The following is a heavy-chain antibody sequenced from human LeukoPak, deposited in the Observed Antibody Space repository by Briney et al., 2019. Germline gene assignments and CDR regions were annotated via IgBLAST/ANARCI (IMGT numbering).Heavy chain of an antibody. V-gene: IGHV4-61*08. D-gene: IGHD4-17*01. CDR2: IYYSGST. CDR3: AREWYGDYGRYFDY. CDR1: GGSISSGGYY. J-gene: IGHJ4*02. Sequence: SETLSLTCTVSGGSISSGGYYWSWIRQHPGKGLEWIGYIYYSGSTYYNPSLKSRVTISVDTSKNQFSLKLSSVTAADTAVYYCAREWYGDYGRYFDYWGQGTLVTVSS.